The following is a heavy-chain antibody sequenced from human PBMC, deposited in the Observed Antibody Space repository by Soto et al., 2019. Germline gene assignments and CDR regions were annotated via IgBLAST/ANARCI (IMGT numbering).Heavy chain of an antibody. D-gene: IGHD6-13*01. CDR1: GFTFSSYA. Sequence: GGSLRLSCAASGFTFSSYAMSWVRQAPGKGLGWVSAISGSGGSPYYTDSVKGRFTISRDNSKNTLYLQMNSLRAEDPAVYYCAKDDPADGSDYWGQGTLVTVSS. V-gene: IGHV3-23*01. J-gene: IGHJ4*02. CDR2: ISGSGGSP. CDR3: AKDDPADGSDY.